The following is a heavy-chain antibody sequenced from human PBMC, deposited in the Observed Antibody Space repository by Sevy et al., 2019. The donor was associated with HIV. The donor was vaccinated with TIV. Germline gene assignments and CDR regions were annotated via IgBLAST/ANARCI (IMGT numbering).Heavy chain of an antibody. CDR3: ASIIAAAGLDYYYYGMDV. CDR1: GGSISSSSYY. CDR2: IYYSGST. Sequence: SETLSLTCTVSGGSISSSSYYWGWIRQPPGKGLEWIGSIYYSGSTYYNPSLKSRVTICVDTSKNQFSLTLSSVTAADTAVYYCASIIAAAGLDYYYYGMDVWGQGTTVTVSS. V-gene: IGHV4-39*01. D-gene: IGHD6-13*01. J-gene: IGHJ6*02.